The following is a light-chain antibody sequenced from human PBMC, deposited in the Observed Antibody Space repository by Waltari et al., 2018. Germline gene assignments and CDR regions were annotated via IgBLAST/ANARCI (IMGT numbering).Light chain of an antibody. CDR3: QHYVRLPAT. CDR1: QSVSRA. V-gene: IGKV3-20*01. CDR2: GAS. Sequence: EIVLTQSPGILSLSPGERATFSCRASQSVSRALAGYQQKPGQAPRLLIYGASSRAAGIPDRFRGGGSGTDFSLTISRLEPEDFAVYYCQHYVRLPATFGQGTKVEIK. J-gene: IGKJ1*01.